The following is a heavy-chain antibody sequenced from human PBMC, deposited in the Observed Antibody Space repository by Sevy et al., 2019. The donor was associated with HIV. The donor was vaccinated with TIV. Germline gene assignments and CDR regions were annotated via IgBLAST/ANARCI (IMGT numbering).Heavy chain of an antibody. Sequence: GGSLRVSCAASGFTFSSYAMSWVRQAPGKGLEWVSVISGSGGRTYYADSVKGRFTISRDNSKNTLYLQVNSLRAEDTAVYYCAKRMAYSNYAAVHDFQHRGQGTLVTVSS. CDR1: GFTFSSYA. J-gene: IGHJ1*01. CDR3: AKRMAYSNYAAVHDFQH. V-gene: IGHV3-23*01. D-gene: IGHD4-4*01. CDR2: ISGSGGRT.